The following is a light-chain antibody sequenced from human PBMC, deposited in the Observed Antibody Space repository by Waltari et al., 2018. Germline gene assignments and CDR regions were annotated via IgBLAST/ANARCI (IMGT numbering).Light chain of an antibody. Sequence: QSSLTPPASVSRSPAQSITIPCPWTSTTFGLSNLVAWYQQHPSKAPDLVVYEVISRPSGVSNRFSGSKSGNTASLTISGLQAEDEADYYCCSYAGRNIWVFGGGTKLTVL. V-gene: IGLV2-23*02. CDR3: CSYAGRNIWV. CDR2: EVI. CDR1: STTFGLSNL. J-gene: IGLJ3*02.